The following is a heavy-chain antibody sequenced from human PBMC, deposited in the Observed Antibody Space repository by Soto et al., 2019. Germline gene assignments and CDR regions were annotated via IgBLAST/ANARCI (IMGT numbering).Heavy chain of an antibody. CDR1: GFSFSDYS. CDR3: AKRATTVPTPGNYFDC. V-gene: IGHV3-23*01. Sequence: GGSLRLSCVASGFSFSDYSMTWVRQGPGRGLEWVATLTPTGTTFYADSVKGRFTISRDNNRNTLSLQMYNLRAEDTARYYCAKRATTVPTPGNYFDCWGQGSLVTVSS. D-gene: IGHD2-15*01. CDR2: LTPTGTT. J-gene: IGHJ4*02.